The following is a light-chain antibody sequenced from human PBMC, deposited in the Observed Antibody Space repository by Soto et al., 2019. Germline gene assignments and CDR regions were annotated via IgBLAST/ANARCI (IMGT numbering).Light chain of an antibody. CDR1: SSDVGRYNY. CDR3: TSYTSSTTWV. V-gene: IGLV2-14*01. Sequence: QSVLTQPASLSGAPGQSITISCTGTSSDVGRYNYVSWYQQHPGKAPKLMIYEVSNRPSGVSNRFSASKSGNTASLTISGLQAEDEADYYCTSYTSSTTWVFGGGTKLTVL. CDR2: EVS. J-gene: IGLJ3*02.